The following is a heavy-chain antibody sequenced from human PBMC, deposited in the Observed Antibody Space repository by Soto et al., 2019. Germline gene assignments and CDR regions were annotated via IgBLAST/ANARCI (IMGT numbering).Heavy chain of an antibody. CDR2: IYYSGST. V-gene: IGHV4-59*08. CDR1: GGSISSYY. Sequence: SETLSLTCTVSGGSISSYYWSWIRQPPGKGLEWIGYIYYSGSTNYNPSLKSRVTISVDTSKNQFSLKLSSVTAADTAVYYCARHSLTIAAAGTVFDPWGQGTLVTVSS. CDR3: ARHSLTIAAAGTVFDP. J-gene: IGHJ5*02. D-gene: IGHD6-13*01.